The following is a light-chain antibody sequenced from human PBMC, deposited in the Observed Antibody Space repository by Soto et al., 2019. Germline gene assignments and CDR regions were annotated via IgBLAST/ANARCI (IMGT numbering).Light chain of an antibody. CDR3: QQYNYWPPIT. Sequence: EIVLTQSPGTLSLSPGERVTLSCRASQSVSSNLAWYQQKPGQAPRLLIYGASTRATGIPARFSGSGSGTEFTLTISSLQSEDFTIYYCQQYNYWPPITFGQGTRLEIK. J-gene: IGKJ5*01. V-gene: IGKV3-15*01. CDR1: QSVSSN. CDR2: GAS.